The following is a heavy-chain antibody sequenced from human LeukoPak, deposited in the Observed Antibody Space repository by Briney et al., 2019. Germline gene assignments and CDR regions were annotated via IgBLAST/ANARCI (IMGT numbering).Heavy chain of an antibody. CDR2: IYSGGGT. J-gene: IGHJ4*02. CDR3: ARDQHYGGIDY. V-gene: IGHV3-53*01. Sequence: PGGSLRLSCAASGFTVSSNYMTWVRQAPGKGLEGVSVIYSGGGTYYADSVKGRFTISRDNSKNTLYLQMNSLRAEDTAVYYCARDQHYGGIDYWGQGTLVTVSS. D-gene: IGHD4-23*01. CDR1: GFTVSSNY.